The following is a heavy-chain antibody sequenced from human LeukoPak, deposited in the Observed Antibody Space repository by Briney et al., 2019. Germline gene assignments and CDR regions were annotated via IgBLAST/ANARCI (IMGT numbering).Heavy chain of an antibody. V-gene: IGHV4-61*01. CDR3: ATLTGYSSESWFDP. CDR1: GGSISSGSYY. CDR2: IYYTGST. J-gene: IGHJ5*02. Sequence: PSETLSLTCTVSGGSISSGSYYWSWIRQPPGKGLEWIGYIYYTGSTNYNPSLKSRVAISVDTSKNQFSLKLSSVTAADTAVYYCATLTGYSSESWFDPWGQGILVTVSS. D-gene: IGHD3-9*01.